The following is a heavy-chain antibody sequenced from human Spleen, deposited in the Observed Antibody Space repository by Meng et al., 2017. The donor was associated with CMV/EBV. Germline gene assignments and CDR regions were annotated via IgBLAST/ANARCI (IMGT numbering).Heavy chain of an antibody. CDR3: ARGLSGSSWYRADYYYYYGMDV. Sequence: ASVKVSCKASGYTFTSYDINWVRQATGQGLEWMGWMNPNSGNTGYAQKFQGRVTITRNTSISTAYMELSNLRSEDTAVYYCARGLSGSSWYRADYYYYYGMDVWGQGTTVTVSS. CDR1: GYTFTSYD. J-gene: IGHJ6*02. CDR2: MNPNSGNT. V-gene: IGHV1-8*03. D-gene: IGHD6-13*01.